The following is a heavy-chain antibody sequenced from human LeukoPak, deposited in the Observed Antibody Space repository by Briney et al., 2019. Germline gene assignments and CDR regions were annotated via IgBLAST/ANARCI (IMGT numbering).Heavy chain of an antibody. Sequence: SETLSLTCTVSGGSISSSSYYWGWIRQPPGKGLEWIGSIYYSGSTYYNPSLKSRVTISVDTSKNQFSLKLSSVTAADTAVYYCARRHCSSTSCHAAPYFDYWGQGTLVTVSS. D-gene: IGHD2-2*01. V-gene: IGHV4-39*01. J-gene: IGHJ4*02. CDR3: ARRHCSSTSCHAAPYFDY. CDR2: IYYSGST. CDR1: GGSISSSSYY.